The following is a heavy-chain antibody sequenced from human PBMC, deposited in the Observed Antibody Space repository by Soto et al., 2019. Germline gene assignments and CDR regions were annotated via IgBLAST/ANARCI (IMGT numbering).Heavy chain of an antibody. V-gene: IGHV4-59*01. Sequence: SETLSLTCTVSGGSISSYYWSWIRQPPGKGLEWIGYIYYSGSTNYNPSLKSRVTISVDTSKNQFSLKLSSVTAADTAVYYCARDGYRTNGDYYYGMDIWGQGTTVTVSS. CDR3: ARDGYRTNGDYYYGMDI. D-gene: IGHD2-2*01. CDR2: IYYSGST. J-gene: IGHJ6*02. CDR1: GGSISSYY.